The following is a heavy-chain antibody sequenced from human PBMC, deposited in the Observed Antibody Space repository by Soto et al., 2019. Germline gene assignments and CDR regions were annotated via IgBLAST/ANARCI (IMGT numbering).Heavy chain of an antibody. Sequence: SETLSLTCPVSGCSISSGYYYWSWIRQPPGKGLEWIGYIYYSGSTYYNPSLKSRVTISVDTSKNQFSLELSSVTAADTAVYYCASRKSSPYFDYWGQGTLVTVSS. CDR1: GCSISSGYYY. CDR2: IYYSGST. D-gene: IGHD3-10*01. J-gene: IGHJ4*02. CDR3: ASRKSSPYFDY. V-gene: IGHV4-30-4*01.